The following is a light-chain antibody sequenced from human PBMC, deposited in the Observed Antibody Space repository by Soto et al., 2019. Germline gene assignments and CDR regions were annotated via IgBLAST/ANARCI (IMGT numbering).Light chain of an antibody. Sequence: QSVLTXPASVSGSPGQSIAISCTGTSSDIGRYSYVSWYQQHPGKAPKLIIYEVSYRPSGVSTRFSGSKSDNTASLTISGLQAEDEADYFCSSYSTTSSPHVLFGGGTKVTVL. CDR1: SSDIGRYSY. V-gene: IGLV2-14*01. CDR2: EVS. CDR3: SSYSTTSSPHVL. J-gene: IGLJ2*01.